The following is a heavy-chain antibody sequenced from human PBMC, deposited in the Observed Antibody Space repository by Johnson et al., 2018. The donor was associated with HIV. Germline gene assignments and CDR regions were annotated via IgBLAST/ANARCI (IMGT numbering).Heavy chain of an antibody. Sequence: VQLVDSGGGVVQPGRSLRLSCAASGFTFSSYAMHWVRQAPGKGLELVSAISGSGGSTYYADSVKGRFTISRDNSKNTLYLQMNSLRAEDTAVYYCARPLEQLVAFDIWGQGTMVTVSS. J-gene: IGHJ3*02. CDR3: ARPLEQLVAFDI. V-gene: IGHV3-23*04. CDR2: ISGSGGST. CDR1: GFTFSSYA. D-gene: IGHD6-6*01.